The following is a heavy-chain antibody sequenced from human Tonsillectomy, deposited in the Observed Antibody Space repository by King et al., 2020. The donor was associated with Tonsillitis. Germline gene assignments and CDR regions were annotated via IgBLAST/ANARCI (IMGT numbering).Heavy chain of an antibody. CDR3: ARKGAIQDPFDV. J-gene: IGHJ3*01. CDR2: IFHSGAT. V-gene: IGHV4-38-2*02. CDR1: GYSISSGYY. D-gene: IGHD4/OR15-4a*01. Sequence: VQLQESGPGLVKPSETLSLTCSVSGYSISSGYYWGWIRQPPGKGLEWIGSIFHSGATYNNPSLRSRVTISVDTSKNQFSLKLRSVTAADTAVYYCARKGAIQDPFDVWGQGTTVTVSS.